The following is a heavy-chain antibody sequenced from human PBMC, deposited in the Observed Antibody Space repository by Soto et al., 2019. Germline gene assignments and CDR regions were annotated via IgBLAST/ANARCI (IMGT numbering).Heavy chain of an antibody. Sequence: GGSLRLSCAASGFTFSSYSMNWVRQAPGKGLEWVSYISSSSSTIYYADSVKGRFTISRDNAKNSLYLQMNSLRDEETAVYYCARKNTYYYDSSGRMDVWGQGTTVTVSS. CDR2: ISSSSSTI. D-gene: IGHD3-22*01. V-gene: IGHV3-48*02. J-gene: IGHJ6*02. CDR1: GFTFSSYS. CDR3: ARKNTYYYDSSGRMDV.